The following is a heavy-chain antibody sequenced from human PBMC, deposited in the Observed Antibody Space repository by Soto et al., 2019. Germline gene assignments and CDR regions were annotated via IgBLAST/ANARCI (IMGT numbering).Heavy chain of an antibody. V-gene: IGHV3-66*01. CDR2: IYSGGST. CDR1: GFTVSSNY. J-gene: IGHJ4*02. D-gene: IGHD3-22*01. Sequence: EVQLVESGGGLVQPGGSLRLSCAASGFTVSSNYMSWVRQAPGKGLEWVSVIYSGGSTYYADSVKGRFTISRDNSKNTLYLQMNSLRAEDTAVYYCARVGWDDSSGYQGEYYFDYWGQGTLVTVSS. CDR3: ARVGWDDSSGYQGEYYFDY.